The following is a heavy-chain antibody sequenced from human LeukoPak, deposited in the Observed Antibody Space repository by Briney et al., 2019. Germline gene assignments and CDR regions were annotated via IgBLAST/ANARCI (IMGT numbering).Heavy chain of an antibody. CDR2: IYPGDSDT. V-gene: IGHV5-51*01. CDR3: ARQGGYRGPAFDY. J-gene: IGHJ4*02. Sequence: GTALDLSRQGSGYLFTNYWIGWVRQLPGKGQGWVGIIYPGDSDTRYSPSFQGQVTISADKSISTTYLQWSSPKASDTAMYYCARQGGYRGPAFDYWGQGTLVTVSS. CDR1: GYLFTNYW. D-gene: IGHD5-12*01.